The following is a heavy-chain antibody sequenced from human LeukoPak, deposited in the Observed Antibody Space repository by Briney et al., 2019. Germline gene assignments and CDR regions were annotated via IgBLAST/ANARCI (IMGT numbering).Heavy chain of an antibody. CDR3: ARSAFYSSGWYMVDNPYPYYFDY. CDR2: IYYSEST. CDR1: GVSISRYY. D-gene: IGHD6-19*01. Sequence: SSEPLSLTCTVSGVSISRYYWSWIRQPPGKGLEWIGYIYYSESTNYYPALKSRVTISVDTSKNQFSLKLSSVTAAHTAVYYCARSAFYSSGWYMVDNPYPYYFDYWGQRTLVTVSS. V-gene: IGHV4-59*08. J-gene: IGHJ4*02.